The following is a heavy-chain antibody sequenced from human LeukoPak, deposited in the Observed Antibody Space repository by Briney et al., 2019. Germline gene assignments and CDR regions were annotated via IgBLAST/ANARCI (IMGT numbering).Heavy chain of an antibody. D-gene: IGHD2/OR15-2a*01. V-gene: IGHV3-7*01. Sequence: GGSLRLSCVASGFTFTTYWMAWVRRAPGKGLEWVANIKQDGSEEYYADSVRGRFTISRDNAKNSLYLLMNSLRAEDTAVYYCSNGIYDRSYWGQGTLVTVSS. J-gene: IGHJ4*02. CDR3: SNGIYDRSY. CDR1: GFTFTTYW. CDR2: IKQDGSEE.